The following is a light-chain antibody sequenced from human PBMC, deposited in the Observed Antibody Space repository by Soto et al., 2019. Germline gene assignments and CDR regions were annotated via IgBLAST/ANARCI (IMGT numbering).Light chain of an antibody. V-gene: IGKV3-15*01. CDR1: QSISSN. CDR2: GAS. Sequence: IVMTQSPATLSVSPGESATLSCRASQSISSNLAWYQQKPGQAPRLLIYGASTRATGVPARFSGSGSGTEFTLTICSLQSEDFAVYYCQQYHGWPLTFGGGTKVDIK. J-gene: IGKJ4*01. CDR3: QQYHGWPLT.